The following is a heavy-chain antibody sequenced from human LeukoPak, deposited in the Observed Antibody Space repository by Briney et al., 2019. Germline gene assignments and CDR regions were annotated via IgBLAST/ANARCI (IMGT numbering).Heavy chain of an antibody. CDR2: ISSSGSTI. D-gene: IGHD3-10*02. Sequence: GGSLRLSCVVSGLTFSSYSMNWVRQAPGKGLEWVSYISSSGSTIYYADSVKGRFTISRDNAKNSLYLQMNSLRAEDTAVYYCAELGITMIGGVWGKGTTVTISS. J-gene: IGHJ6*04. CDR3: AELGITMIGGV. CDR1: GLTFSSYS. V-gene: IGHV3-48*04.